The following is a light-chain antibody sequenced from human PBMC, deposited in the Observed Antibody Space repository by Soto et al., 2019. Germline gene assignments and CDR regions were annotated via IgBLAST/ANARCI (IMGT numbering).Light chain of an antibody. CDR1: QSISNY. CDR3: QQSYTSPPWA. Sequence: DIQLTQSPSSLSASVGDRVTISCRASQSISNYLNWYQQKPGVAPTLLIYRASSVKSGVPPRFSGSGSGRDFTLTISSLRPEDIATYFCQQSYTSPPWAFGQGTKVQIK. CDR2: RAS. J-gene: IGKJ1*01. V-gene: IGKV1-39*01.